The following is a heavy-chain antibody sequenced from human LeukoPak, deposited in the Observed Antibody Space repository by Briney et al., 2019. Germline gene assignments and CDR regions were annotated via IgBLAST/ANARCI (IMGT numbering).Heavy chain of an antibody. V-gene: IGHV1-2*02. D-gene: IGHD1-26*01. J-gene: IGHJ4*02. CDR1: GYTFTGYY. CDR2: INPNSGGT. Sequence: GASVKVSCKASGYTFTGYYMHWVRQAPGQGLEGMGWINPNSGGTNYAQKFQGRVTMTWDTSTSTAHMELSSLTPDDAAVFYCARQLGNYYRAFDYWGQGTLVTVSS. CDR3: ARQLGNYYRAFDY.